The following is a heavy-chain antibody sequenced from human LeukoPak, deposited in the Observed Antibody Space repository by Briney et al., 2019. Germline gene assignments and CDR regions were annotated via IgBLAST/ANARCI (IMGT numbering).Heavy chain of an antibody. J-gene: IGHJ5*02. Sequence: SETLSLTCTVSGGSISSGDYYLSWIRQPPGKGLEWIGYIYYSGSTYYNPSLKSRVTISVDTSKNQFSLKLSSVTAADTAVYYCARGPISMVRGVMVPSWFDPWGQGTLVTVSS. CDR2: IYYSGST. D-gene: IGHD3-10*01. CDR3: ARGPISMVRGVMVPSWFDP. CDR1: GGSISSGDYY. V-gene: IGHV4-30-4*08.